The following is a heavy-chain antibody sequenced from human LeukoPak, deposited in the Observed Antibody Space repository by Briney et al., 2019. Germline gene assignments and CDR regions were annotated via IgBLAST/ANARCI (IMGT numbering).Heavy chain of an antibody. D-gene: IGHD2/OR15-2a*01. V-gene: IGHV4-4*07. CDR1: GGSNSSNY. CDR2: IYTSGSY. Sequence: SETLSLTCTVSGGSNSSNYWTWIRQPAGKGLEWIGRIYTSGSYNYNPSLNSRVTMSVDTSRNQVSLRVRSVTAADTAVYYCATEGDSTAELAYWGQGTLVTVSS. CDR3: ATEGDSTAELAY. J-gene: IGHJ4*02.